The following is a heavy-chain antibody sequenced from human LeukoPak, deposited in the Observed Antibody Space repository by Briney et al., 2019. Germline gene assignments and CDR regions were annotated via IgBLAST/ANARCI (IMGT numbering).Heavy chain of an antibody. V-gene: IGHV3-23*01. J-gene: IGHJ4*02. CDR2: ISGSGGST. Sequence: PGGSLRLSCAASGFTFSSYAMSWVRQAPGKGLEWVSAISGSGGSTYYADSVKGRFTISRDNSKNTLYLQMNSLKTEDTAVYYCTTHAWLLARSRDYWGQGTLVTVSS. D-gene: IGHD3-22*01. CDR1: GFTFSSYA. CDR3: TTHAWLLARSRDY.